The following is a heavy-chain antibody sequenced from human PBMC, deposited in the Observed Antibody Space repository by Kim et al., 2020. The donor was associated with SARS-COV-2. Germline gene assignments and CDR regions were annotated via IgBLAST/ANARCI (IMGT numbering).Heavy chain of an antibody. CDR3: ARVMGVRGYDLGAFDI. J-gene: IGHJ3*02. D-gene: IGHD5-12*01. Sequence: SVKVSCKASGGTFSSYAISWVRQAPGQGLEWMGGIIPIFGTANYAQKFQGRVTITADESTSTAYMELSSLRSEDTAVYYCARVMGVRGYDLGAFDIWGQGTMVTVSS. CDR2: IIPIFGTA. CDR1: GGTFSSYA. V-gene: IGHV1-69*13.